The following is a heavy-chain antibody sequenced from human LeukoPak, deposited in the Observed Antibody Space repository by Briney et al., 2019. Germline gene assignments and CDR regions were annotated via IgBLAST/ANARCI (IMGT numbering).Heavy chain of an antibody. CDR3: ARTFYSSGWDRLDY. J-gene: IGHJ4*02. CDR2: INPNSGDT. CDR1: GYTFTGNY. D-gene: IGHD6-19*01. Sequence: ASVKVSCKAAGYTFTGNYMQWVRQAPGQGLEWMGWINPNSGDTNYAQKFQGRVTMTRDTSIRIAYMELSRLTSDDTAVYYCARTFYSSGWDRLDYWGQGTLVTVSS. V-gene: IGHV1-2*02.